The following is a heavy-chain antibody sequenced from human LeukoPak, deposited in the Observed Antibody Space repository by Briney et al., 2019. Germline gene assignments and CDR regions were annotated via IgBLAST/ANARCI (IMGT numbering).Heavy chain of an antibody. CDR3: ARGSGGSSYILFSYYYGMDV. J-gene: IGHJ6*02. V-gene: IGHV1-18*01. Sequence: ASVKVSCKASGYTFTSYGISWARQAPGQGLEWMGWISAYNGNTNYAQKLQGRVTMTTDTSTSTAYMELRSLRSDDTAVYYCARGSGGSSYILFSYYYGMDVWGQGTTVTVSS. CDR2: ISAYNGNT. D-gene: IGHD2-15*01. CDR1: GYTFTSYG.